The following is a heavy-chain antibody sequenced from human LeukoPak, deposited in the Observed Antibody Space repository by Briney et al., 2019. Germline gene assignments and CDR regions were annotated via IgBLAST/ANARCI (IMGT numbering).Heavy chain of an antibody. D-gene: IGHD2-15*01. J-gene: IGHJ3*02. Sequence: SETLSLTCTVSGGSISSSSYYWGWIRQPPGKGLEWIGSIYYSGGTYYNPSLKSRVTISVDTSKNQFSLKLSSVTAADTAVYYCASLPVGYAFDIWGQGTMVTVSS. V-gene: IGHV4-39*01. CDR2: IYYSGGT. CDR1: GGSISSSSYY. CDR3: ASLPVGYAFDI.